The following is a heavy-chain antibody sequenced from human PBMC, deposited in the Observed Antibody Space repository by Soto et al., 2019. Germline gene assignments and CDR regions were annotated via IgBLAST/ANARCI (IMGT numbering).Heavy chain of an antibody. CDR1: GGSISSGDYY. J-gene: IGHJ4*02. CDR2: IYYSGST. D-gene: IGHD3-10*01. Sequence: KTSETLSLTCTVSGGSISSGDYYWSWIRQPPGKGLEWIGYIYYSGSTYYNPSLKSRVTISVDTSKNQFSLKLSSVTAADTAVYYCARASYYYGSGSYYNGFDYWGQGTLVTVSS. V-gene: IGHV4-30-4*01. CDR3: ARASYYYGSGSYYNGFDY.